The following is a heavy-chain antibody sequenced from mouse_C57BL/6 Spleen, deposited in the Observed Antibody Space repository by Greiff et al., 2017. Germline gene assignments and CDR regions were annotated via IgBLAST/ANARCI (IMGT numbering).Heavy chain of an antibody. V-gene: IGHV1-82*01. Sequence: QVQLQQSGPELVKPGASVKISCKASGYAFSSSWMNWVKQRPGKGLEWIGRIYPGDGDTNYNGKFKGKATLTADKSSSTAYMQLSSLTSEDSAVYFCAQIYYGNYEFAYWGQGTLVTVSA. J-gene: IGHJ3*01. CDR1: GYAFSSSW. CDR3: AQIYYGNYEFAY. D-gene: IGHD2-1*01. CDR2: IYPGDGDT.